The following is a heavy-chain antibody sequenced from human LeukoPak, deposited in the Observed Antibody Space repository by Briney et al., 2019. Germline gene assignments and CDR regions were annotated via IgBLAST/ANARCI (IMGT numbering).Heavy chain of an antibody. CDR1: VFTFRSYG. CDR2: IWYDGSNK. J-gene: IGHJ3*02. V-gene: IGHV3-33*06. D-gene: IGHD3-22*01. Sequence: GGSLRLSCAASVFTFRSYGMHWVRQAPGKGLEWVAVIWYDGSNKYYADSVKGRFTISRDNSKNTLYLQMNSLRAEDTAVYYCAKGNYYDSSGYLTLDDAFDIWGQGTMVTVSS. CDR3: AKGNYYDSSGYLTLDDAFDI.